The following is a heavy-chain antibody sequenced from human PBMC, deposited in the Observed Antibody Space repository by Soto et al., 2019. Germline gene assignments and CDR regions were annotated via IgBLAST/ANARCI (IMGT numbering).Heavy chain of an antibody. CDR1: GGSISSSNW. D-gene: IGHD1-20*01. V-gene: IGHV4-4*02. J-gene: IGHJ4*02. Sequence: SETLSLTCAVSGGSISSSNWWSWVRQPPGKGLEWIGEIYHSGSTNYNPSLKSRVTISVDKSKNQFSLKLSSVTAADTSVYYCARGGQFGNWNYFDYWGQGTLVTVSS. CDR3: ARGGQFGNWNYFDY. CDR2: IYHSGST.